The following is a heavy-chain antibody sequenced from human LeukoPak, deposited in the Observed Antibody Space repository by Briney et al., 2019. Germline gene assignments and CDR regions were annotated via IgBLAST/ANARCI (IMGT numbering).Heavy chain of an antibody. CDR1: GGSISSYY. D-gene: IGHD2-15*01. CDR2: IYYSGST. J-gene: IGHJ3*02. V-gene: IGHV4-59*08. CDR3: ARHGARVVVVAAYYAFDI. Sequence: TETLSLTCTVSGGSISSYYWSWIRQPPGKGLEWIGYIYYSGSTNYNPSLKSRVTISVDTSKNQFSLKLSSVTAADTAVYYCARHGARVVVVAAYYAFDIWGQGTMVTVSS.